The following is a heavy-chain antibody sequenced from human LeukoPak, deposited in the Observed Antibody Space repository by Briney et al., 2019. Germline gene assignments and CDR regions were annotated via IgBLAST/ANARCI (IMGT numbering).Heavy chain of an antibody. D-gene: IGHD3-22*01. CDR2: VNHSGST. J-gene: IGHJ6*02. CDR1: GGSFSGYY. CDR3: ARGFSDYYDSSGYYFQPRKYYYYYGMDV. V-gene: IGHV4-34*01. Sequence: PSETLSLTCAVYGGSFSGYYWSWIRQPPEKGLEWIGEVNHSGSTNYNPSLKSRVTISVDTSKYQFSLKLSSVTAADTAVYYCARGFSDYYDSSGYYFQPRKYYYYYGMDVWGQGTTVTVSS.